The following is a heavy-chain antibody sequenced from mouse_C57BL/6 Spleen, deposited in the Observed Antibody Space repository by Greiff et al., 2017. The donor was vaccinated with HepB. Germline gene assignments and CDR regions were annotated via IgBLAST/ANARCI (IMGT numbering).Heavy chain of an antibody. CDR3: ARNFDYYGSSYWYFDV. CDR1: GYTFTSYW. D-gene: IGHD1-1*01. V-gene: IGHV1-53*01. Sequence: QVQLQQPGTELVKPGASVKLSCKASGYTFTSYWMHWVKQRPGQGLEWIGNINPSNGGTNYNEKFKSKATLTVYKSSSTAYMQLSSLTSEDSAVYYCARNFDYYGSSYWYFDVWGTGTTVTVSS. J-gene: IGHJ1*03. CDR2: INPSNGGT.